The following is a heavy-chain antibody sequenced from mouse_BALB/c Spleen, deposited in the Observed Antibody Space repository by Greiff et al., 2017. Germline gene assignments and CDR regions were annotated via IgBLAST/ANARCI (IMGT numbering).Heavy chain of an antibody. D-gene: IGHD3-2*01. CDR2: IDPANGNT. J-gene: IGHJ2*01. V-gene: IGHV14-3*02. Sequence: EVKLQESGAELVKPGASVKLSCTASGFNIKDTYMHWVKQRPEQGLEWIGRIDPANGNTKYDPKFQGKATITADTSSNTAYLQLSSLTSEDTAVYYCARQLGLHYWGQGTTLTVSS. CDR3: ARQLGLHY. CDR1: GFNIKDTY.